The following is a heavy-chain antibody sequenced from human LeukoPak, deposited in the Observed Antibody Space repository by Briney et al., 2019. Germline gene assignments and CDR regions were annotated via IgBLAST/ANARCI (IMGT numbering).Heavy chain of an antibody. D-gene: IGHD2-15*01. Sequence: VASVKVSCKASGYTFTGYYMHWVRQAPGQGLEWMGWINPNSGGTKYAQKFQGRVTMTRDTSITTAYMELSSLRSDDTAVYYCARFLGYCSAGSCYFGYWGQGTLVTVSS. CDR3: ARFLGYCSAGSCYFGY. CDR1: GYTFTGYY. J-gene: IGHJ4*02. V-gene: IGHV1-2*02. CDR2: INPNSGGT.